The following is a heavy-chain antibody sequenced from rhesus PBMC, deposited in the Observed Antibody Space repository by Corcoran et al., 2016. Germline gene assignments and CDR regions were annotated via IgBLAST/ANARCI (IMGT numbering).Heavy chain of an antibody. Sequence: EVQLVESGGGLVQPGGSLRLSWAASGFTFSSYWMSWGRQAPGKGLEWVSRISSDGSSTSYADSVKGRFTIARENAKNSLYLQMNSLRAEDTAVYYCTTGGLHWGQGVLVTVSS. V-gene: IGHV3-119*01. CDR1: GFTFSSYW. J-gene: IGHJ4*01. D-gene: IGHD6-25*01. CDR2: ISSDGSST. CDR3: TTGGLH.